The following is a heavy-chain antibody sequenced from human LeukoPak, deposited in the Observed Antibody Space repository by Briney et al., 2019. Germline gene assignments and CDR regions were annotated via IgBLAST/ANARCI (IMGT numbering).Heavy chain of an antibody. D-gene: IGHD3-22*01. V-gene: IGHV1-8*01. CDR2: MNPNSGNT. CDR1: GYTFTSYD. J-gene: IGHJ4*02. Sequence: ASVKVSCKASGYTFTSYDINGVRQATGQGLEWMGWMNPNSGNTGYAQKFQGRVTMTRNTSISTAYMELSSLRSEDTAVYCCARGYYYDSSGYYPLRNFDYWGQGTLVTVSS. CDR3: ARGYYYDSSGYYPLRNFDY.